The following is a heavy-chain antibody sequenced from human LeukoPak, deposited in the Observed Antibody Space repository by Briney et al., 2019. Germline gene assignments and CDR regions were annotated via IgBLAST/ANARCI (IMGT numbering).Heavy chain of an antibody. CDR2: ISWNSGSI. CDR1: GFTFDDYA. D-gene: IGHD4-23*01. CDR3: AKAYYGGALDY. V-gene: IGHV3-9*01. Sequence: PGGSLRLSCAASGFTFDDYAMHWVRQAPGKGLEWVSGISWNSGSIGYADSVKGRFTISRDNAKNSLYLQMNSLRAEDTALYYCAKAYYGGALDYWGQGTLVTVSS. J-gene: IGHJ4*02.